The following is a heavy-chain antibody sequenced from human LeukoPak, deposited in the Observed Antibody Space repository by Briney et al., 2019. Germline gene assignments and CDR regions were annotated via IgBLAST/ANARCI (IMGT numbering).Heavy chain of an antibody. CDR2: IYYSGST. Sequence: SETLSLTCTVSGYSMSRSDNYWYWGWIRQPPGKDLEWIGYIYYSGSTNYNPSLKSRVTISVDTSKNQFSLKLSSVTAADTAVYYCASTISQLADAFDIWGQGTMVTVSS. V-gene: IGHV4-61*01. J-gene: IGHJ3*02. CDR1: GYSMSRSDNYWY. D-gene: IGHD6-13*01. CDR3: ASTISQLADAFDI.